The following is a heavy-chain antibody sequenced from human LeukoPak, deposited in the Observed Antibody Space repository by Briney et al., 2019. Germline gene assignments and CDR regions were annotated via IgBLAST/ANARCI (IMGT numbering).Heavy chain of an antibody. V-gene: IGHV3-15*01. Sequence: GGSLRLSCAASGFTFSSYGMHWVRQAPGKGLEWVGRIKSKTDGGTTDYAAPVKGRFTISRDDSKNTLYLQMNSLKTEDTAVYYCTTGSNPLWFGELSSGYDYWGQGTLVTVSS. CDR2: IKSKTDGGTT. CDR3: TTGSNPLWFGELSSGYDY. D-gene: IGHD3-10*01. CDR1: GFTFSSYG. J-gene: IGHJ4*02.